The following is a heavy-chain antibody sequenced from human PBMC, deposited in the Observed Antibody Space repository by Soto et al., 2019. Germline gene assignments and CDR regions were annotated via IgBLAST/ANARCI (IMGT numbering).Heavy chain of an antibody. CDR2: IYHSGST. D-gene: IGHD6-13*01. CDR1: SGSISSSNW. V-gene: IGHV4-4*02. CDR3: ARGSAAAGTFDY. Sequence: QVQLQESGPGLVKPSGTLSLTCAVSSGSISSSNWWSWVRQPPGKGLEWIGEIYHSGSTNYNPSLKSRVTMSVDKSTNQFSLKLSSVTAADTAVYYCARGSAAAGTFDYWGQGTLVTVSS. J-gene: IGHJ4*02.